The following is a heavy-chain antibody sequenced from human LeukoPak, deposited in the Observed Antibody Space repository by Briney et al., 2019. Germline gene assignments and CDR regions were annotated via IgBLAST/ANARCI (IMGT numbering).Heavy chain of an antibody. Sequence: ASVKVSCKASGYTFTSYGISWVRQAPGQGLEWMGWISAYNGNTNYAQKLQGRVTMTTDTSTSTAYMELRSLRSDDTAVYYCARVGQEGYYYYYYMDVWGKGTTVTVSS. D-gene: IGHD3-16*01. CDR2: ISAYNGNT. V-gene: IGHV1-18*01. J-gene: IGHJ6*03. CDR3: ARVGQEGYYYYYYMDV. CDR1: GYTFTSYG.